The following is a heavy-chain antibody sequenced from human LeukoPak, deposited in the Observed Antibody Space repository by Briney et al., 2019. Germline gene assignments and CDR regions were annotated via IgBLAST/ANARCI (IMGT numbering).Heavy chain of an antibody. CDR2: IYTSGST. V-gene: IGHV4-4*07. Sequence: SETLSLTCTVSGGSISSYYWSWIRQPAGKGLEWIGRIYTSGSTNYNPSLKSRVTMSVDTSKNQFSLKLSSVTAADTAVYYCARDRKDYYDSLNWFDPWGQGTLVTVSS. CDR1: GGSISSYY. CDR3: ARDRKDYYDSLNWFDP. D-gene: IGHD3-22*01. J-gene: IGHJ5*02.